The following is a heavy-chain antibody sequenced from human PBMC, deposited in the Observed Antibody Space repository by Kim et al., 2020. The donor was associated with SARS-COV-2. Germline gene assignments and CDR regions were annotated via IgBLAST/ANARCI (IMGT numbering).Heavy chain of an antibody. J-gene: IGHJ6*02. D-gene: IGHD3-9*01. CDR1: GFTFSSYS. CDR2: ISSSSSTI. CDR3: SRAGPDLRYFDWTGYYYYGMDV. Sequence: GGSLRLSCAASGFTFSSYSMNWVRQAPGKGLEWVSYISSSSSTIYYADSVKGRFTISRDNAKNSLYLQMNSLRAEDTAVYYWSRAGPDLRYFDWTGYYYYGMDVWGQGTTVTVSS. V-gene: IGHV3-48*01.